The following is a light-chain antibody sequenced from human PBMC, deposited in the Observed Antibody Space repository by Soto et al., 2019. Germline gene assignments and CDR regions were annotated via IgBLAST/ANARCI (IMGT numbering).Light chain of an antibody. CDR1: SSDVGGYNY. V-gene: IGLV2-14*03. Sequence: QSVLTQPASVSGSPGQSITISCAGTSSDVGGYNYVSWYQQHPGKVPRLIISDVNKRPSGVSDRFSGSKSGNTASLTISGLQAEDEADYYCASFTTSVTVVFGGGTKGTVL. CDR3: ASFTTSVTVV. CDR2: DVN. J-gene: IGLJ2*01.